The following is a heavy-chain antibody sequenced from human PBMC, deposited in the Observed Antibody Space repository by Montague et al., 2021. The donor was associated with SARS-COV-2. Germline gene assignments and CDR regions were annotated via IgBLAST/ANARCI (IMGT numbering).Heavy chain of an antibody. CDR1: GESIDRDTYY. J-gene: IGHJ4*02. Sequence: SETLSLTCIVSGESIDRDTYYWGWIRQSPGKGLEWIGSLSSSGSTYYXXXLRSRATISMDTSKNHFSLKVNSVTATDTAVYFCARPGSVSGWFYFDDWGQGTLVSVSS. CDR2: LSSSGST. CDR3: ARPGSVSGWFYFDD. V-gene: IGHV4-39*02. D-gene: IGHD6-19*01.